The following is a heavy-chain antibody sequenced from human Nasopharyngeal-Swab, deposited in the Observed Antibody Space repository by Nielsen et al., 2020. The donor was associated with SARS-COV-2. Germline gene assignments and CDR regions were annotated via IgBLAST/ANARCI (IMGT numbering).Heavy chain of an antibody. CDR2: ISSSGSIA. V-gene: IGHV3-48*04. CDR3: VRDGALIQLWLLPHALDI. D-gene: IGHD5-18*01. Sequence: GESLKISCEASGFTFGSYTMNWVHQAPGKGLEWVSFISSSGSIAYYADSVKGRFTISRDNANNSLYLQMNSLRADDTAVYYCVRDGALIQLWLLPHALDIWGQGTLVTVSS. J-gene: IGHJ3*02. CDR1: GFTFGSYT.